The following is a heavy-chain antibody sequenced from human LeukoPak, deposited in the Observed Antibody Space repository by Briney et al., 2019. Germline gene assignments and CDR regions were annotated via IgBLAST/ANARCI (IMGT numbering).Heavy chain of an antibody. D-gene: IGHD1-1*01. CDR3: ARITTRYFDY. V-gene: IGHV3-7*05. J-gene: IGHJ4*02. CDR1: GFTFSSYW. Sequence: PGGSLRLSCAASGFTFSSYWMSWVRQAPGRGLQWVASIKQDGIEKYYVDSVKGRFTISRDNAKNSLFLQMDSLSAEDTAVYYCARITTRYFDYWGQGTLVTVSS. CDR2: IKQDGIEK.